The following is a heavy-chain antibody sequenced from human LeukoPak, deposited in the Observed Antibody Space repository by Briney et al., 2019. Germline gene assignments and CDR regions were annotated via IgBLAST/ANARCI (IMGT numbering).Heavy chain of an antibody. CDR1: GFTFSSYS. Sequence: GGSLRLSCAASGFTFSSYSMNWVRQAPGKGLEWVSYISSSSSTIYYADSVKGRFTISRDNAKNSLYLQMNSLRAEDTAVYYCARAPWELLFLGLGGFDYWGQGTLVTVSS. D-gene: IGHD1-26*01. V-gene: IGHV3-48*01. J-gene: IGHJ4*02. CDR3: ARAPWELLFLGLGGFDY. CDR2: ISSSSSTI.